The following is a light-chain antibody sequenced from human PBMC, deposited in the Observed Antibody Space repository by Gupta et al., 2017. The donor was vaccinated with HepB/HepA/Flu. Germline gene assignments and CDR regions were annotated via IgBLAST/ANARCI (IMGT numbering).Light chain of an antibody. V-gene: IGKV1-5*03. Sequence: DIQMTQSLSTLSASVGDRVTITCRASQSISNWLAWYQQKAGKAPKLLIYKASSLESGVPSRFSGSGSGTEFTLTISILQPDDFATYYCQQYNSQGTFGQGTKVEIK. CDR3: QQYNSQGT. J-gene: IGKJ1*01. CDR1: QSISNW. CDR2: KAS.